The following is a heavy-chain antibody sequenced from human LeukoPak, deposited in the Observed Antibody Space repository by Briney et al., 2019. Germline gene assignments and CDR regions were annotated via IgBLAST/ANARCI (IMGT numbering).Heavy chain of an antibody. D-gene: IGHD2-2*01. CDR1: GYTFTTYG. Sequence: ASVNVSCKASGYTFTTYGISWVRQAPGQGLQWMGWISAYNGNTNYAQKLQDRVTMTTDTSTSTAYMELRSLRSDDTAVYYCARNSYQRPRDYWGQGTLVTVSS. J-gene: IGHJ4*02. V-gene: IGHV1-18*01. CDR2: ISAYNGNT. CDR3: ARNSYQRPRDY.